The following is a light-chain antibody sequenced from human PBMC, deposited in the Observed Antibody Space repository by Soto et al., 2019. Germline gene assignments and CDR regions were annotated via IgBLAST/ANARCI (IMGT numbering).Light chain of an antibody. CDR3: QSYDSSNVV. CDR2: EDN. CDR1: SGSIASNY. J-gene: IGLJ2*01. V-gene: IGLV6-57*04. Sequence: NFMLTQPHSVSESPGKTVTISCTRSSGSIASNYVQWYQQRPGSAPTTVIYEDNQRPSGVPDRFSGSIDSSSNSASLTISGLKTEDAADYYCQSYDSSNVVFGGGTKLTVL.